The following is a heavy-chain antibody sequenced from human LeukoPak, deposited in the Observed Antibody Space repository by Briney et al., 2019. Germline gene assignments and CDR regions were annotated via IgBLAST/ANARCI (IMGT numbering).Heavy chain of an antibody. Sequence: PSKTLSLTCGPSGGTVTNTNWWTWIRQPPGKGLEWIGEVHLDGKTNYNPSLKSRLTMSVDLSENHVSLKLTSVSAAATAVYYCARAGGFYRPLDDSGQGTLVTVSS. CDR3: ARAGGFYRPLDD. CDR1: GGTVTNTNW. V-gene: IGHV4-4*02. J-gene: IGHJ4*02. CDR2: VHLDGKT. D-gene: IGHD5-12*01.